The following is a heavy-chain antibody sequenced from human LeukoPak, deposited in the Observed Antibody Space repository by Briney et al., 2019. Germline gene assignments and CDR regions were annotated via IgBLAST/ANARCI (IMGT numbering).Heavy chain of an antibody. CDR1: GFTFSSYG. CDR3: ARVAGARRSYWYFDL. D-gene: IGHD3-10*01. V-gene: IGHV3-30*02. CDR2: IRYDGSNK. Sequence: GGSLRLSCAASGFTFSSYGMHWVRQAPGKGLEWVAFIRYDGSNKYYADSVKGRFTISRDNSKNTLYLQMNSLRVEDTAVYDCARVAGARRSYWYFDLWGRGALVTVSS. J-gene: IGHJ2*01.